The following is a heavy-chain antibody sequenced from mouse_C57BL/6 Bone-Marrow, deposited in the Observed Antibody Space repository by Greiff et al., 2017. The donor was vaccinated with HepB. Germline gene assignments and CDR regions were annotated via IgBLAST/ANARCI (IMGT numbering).Heavy chain of an antibody. Sequence: QVQLKESGAELVKPGASVKLSCKASGYTFTSYWMHWVKQRPGQGLEWIGMIHPNSGSTNYNEKFKSKPTLTVDKSSSTAYMQLSSLTSEDSAVYYCARSRAYYYVSSYLYWGQGTTLTVSS. J-gene: IGHJ2*01. D-gene: IGHD1-1*01. V-gene: IGHV1-64*01. CDR3: ARSRAYYYVSSYLY. CDR2: IHPNSGST. CDR1: GYTFTSYW.